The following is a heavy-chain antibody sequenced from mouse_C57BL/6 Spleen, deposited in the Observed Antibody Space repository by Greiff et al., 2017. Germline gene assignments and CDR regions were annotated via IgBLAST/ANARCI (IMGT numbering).Heavy chain of an antibody. CDR3: AREGSNHFDY. Sequence: EVQLQESGPGLVKPSQSLSLTCSVTGYSITSGYYWNWIRQFPGNKLEWMGYISYDGSNNYNPSLKNRISITRDTSKNQFCLKLNSVTTEDTATYYCAREGSNHFDYWGQGTTLTVSS. CDR2: ISYDGSN. CDR1: GYSITSGYY. D-gene: IGHD2-5*01. V-gene: IGHV3-6*01. J-gene: IGHJ2*01.